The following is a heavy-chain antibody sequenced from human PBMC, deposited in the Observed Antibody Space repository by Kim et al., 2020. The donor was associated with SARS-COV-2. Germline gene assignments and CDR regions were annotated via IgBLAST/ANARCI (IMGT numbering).Heavy chain of an antibody. J-gene: IGHJ4*02. Sequence: SVKVSCKASGCTFSSYAISWVRQAPGQGLEWMGGIISFFGTANYAQKLQGRVTITADESTSTAYMELSSLRSEDPAVYYCARALDRTDLLIAAAGTGYWRQRPLLTVSS. CDR1: GCTFSSYA. D-gene: IGHD6-13*01. V-gene: IGHV1-69*13. CDR2: IISFFGTA. CDR3: ARALDRTDLLIAAAGTGY.